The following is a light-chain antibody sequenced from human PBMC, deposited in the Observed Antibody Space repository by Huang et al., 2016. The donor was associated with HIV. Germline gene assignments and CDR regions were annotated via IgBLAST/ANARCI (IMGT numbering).Light chain of an antibody. CDR2: AAS. CDR1: QSISSY. CDR3: QQSYSTPLT. V-gene: IGKV1-39*01. Sequence: DIQMTQSPSSLSASVGDRVTITCRASQSISSYLYWYQQKPGKAPKRLIYAASSLQSGVPSRCSGSGSGTDFTLTISSLQPEDFATYYCQQSYSTPLTFGGGTKVEIK. J-gene: IGKJ4*01.